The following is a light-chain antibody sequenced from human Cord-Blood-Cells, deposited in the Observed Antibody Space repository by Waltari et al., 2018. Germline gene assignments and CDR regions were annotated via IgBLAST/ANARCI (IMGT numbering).Light chain of an antibody. Sequence: QSALTQPASVSGSPGQSITISCTGTSSDVGGSNYASWYQQHPGKAPKLMIYDVSNRPSGVSKRFSGSKSGNTASLTISGLQAEDEADYYCSSYTSSSTLVFGGGTKLTVL. CDR3: SSYTSSSTLV. CDR2: DVS. CDR1: SSDVGGSNY. V-gene: IGLV2-14*01. J-gene: IGLJ2*01.